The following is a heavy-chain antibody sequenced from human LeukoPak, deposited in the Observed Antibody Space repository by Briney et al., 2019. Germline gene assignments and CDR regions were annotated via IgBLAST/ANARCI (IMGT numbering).Heavy chain of an antibody. CDR2: INSDGSTT. Sequence: GGSLRLSCTASGFTFSSYWMHWVRQAPGKGLVWVSRINSDGSTTNYADSVKGRFTISRDNAKNTLFLQMNSLRAEDTAVYYCAARYCSNGVCHFYWGQGTLVTVSS. J-gene: IGHJ4*02. CDR3: AARYCSNGVCHFY. CDR1: GFTFSSYW. V-gene: IGHV3-74*01. D-gene: IGHD2-8*01.